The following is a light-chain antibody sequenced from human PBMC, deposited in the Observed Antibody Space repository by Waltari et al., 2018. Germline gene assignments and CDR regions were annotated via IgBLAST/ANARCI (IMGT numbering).Light chain of an antibody. Sequence: EIVLTQSPATLSLSPGERATLSCRASQSVSSYLAWYQKKPGQAPRLLIYDASNRATGIPARLSGSGSGTDFTLTISSLEPEDFAVYYCQQRSNWPLTFGPGTKVDIK. CDR2: DAS. CDR1: QSVSSY. J-gene: IGKJ3*01. CDR3: QQRSNWPLT. V-gene: IGKV3-11*01.